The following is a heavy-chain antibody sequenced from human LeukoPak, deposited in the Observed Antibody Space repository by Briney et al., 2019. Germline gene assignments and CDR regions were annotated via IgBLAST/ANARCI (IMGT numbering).Heavy chain of an antibody. CDR2: IYANGST. V-gene: IGHV4-4*07. J-gene: IGHJ2*01. D-gene: IGHD6-19*01. Sequence: SETLSLTCTVSGGSISNYYWSWIRQPAGKGLEWIGRIYANGSTKYNPSLKSRVTMSVDTSKNQFSLKLSSVTAADTAVYYCARDRIAVAHWYFDLWGRGTLVTVSS. CDR3: ARDRIAVAHWYFDL. CDR1: GGSISNYY.